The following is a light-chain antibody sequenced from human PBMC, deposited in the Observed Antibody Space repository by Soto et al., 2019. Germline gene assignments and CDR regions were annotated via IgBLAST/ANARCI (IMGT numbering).Light chain of an antibody. CDR3: QQLNSYPIT. J-gene: IGKJ5*01. CDR2: AAS. V-gene: IGKV1-9*01. CDR1: QGISSY. Sequence: DIPLTQSPSFLSASVGDRVTITCRASQGISSYLAWYQQKPGKAPKLLIYAASTLQSGVPSRFSGNGSGTEFTPTISSLQPEDFATYYCQQLNSYPITFGQGTRLEIK.